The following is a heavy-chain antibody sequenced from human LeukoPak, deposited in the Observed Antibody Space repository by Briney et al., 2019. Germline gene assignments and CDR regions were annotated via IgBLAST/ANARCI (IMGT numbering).Heavy chain of an antibody. Sequence: SETLSLTCTVSGGSTSISGYYRVWVRQPPGKGLEWIGFIYYSGHTNYNPSLKSRVTISVDTSKNQFSLKLTSMTAADTAVYYCARGGSRDNWVYYFDYWGQGTLVTVSS. D-gene: IGHD1-1*01. CDR3: ARGGSRDNWVYYFDY. J-gene: IGHJ4*02. CDR1: GGSTSISGYY. V-gene: IGHV4-61*08. CDR2: IYYSGHT.